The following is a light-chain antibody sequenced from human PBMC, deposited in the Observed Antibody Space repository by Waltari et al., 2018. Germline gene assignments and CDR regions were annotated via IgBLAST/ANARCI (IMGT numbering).Light chain of an antibody. J-gene: IGLJ3*02. CDR3: AAWDDSLSGRV. CDR2: RNN. CDR1: TTYI. V-gene: IGLV1-47*01. Sequence: QSVLTQPPSASGTPGQRVTISCSGSTTYIYWYQQLPGTAPKLLIYRNNQRPSGVPDRFSGSKSGTSASLAISGLRSDDEADYYCAAWDDSLSGRVFGGGTKLTVL.